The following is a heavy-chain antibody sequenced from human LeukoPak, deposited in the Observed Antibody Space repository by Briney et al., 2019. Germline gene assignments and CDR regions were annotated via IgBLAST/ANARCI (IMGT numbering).Heavy chain of an antibody. Sequence: GGSLRLSCAPSGFTFSSYSMNWVRQAPGKGLEWVSSISSSSSYIYYADSVKGRLTISRDNAKNSLYLQMNSLRAEDTAVYYGARDSSSWSTYWFDPWGQGTLVTVSS. V-gene: IGHV3-21*01. D-gene: IGHD6-13*01. J-gene: IGHJ5*02. CDR1: GFTFSSYS. CDR3: ARDSSSWSTYWFDP. CDR2: ISSSSSYI.